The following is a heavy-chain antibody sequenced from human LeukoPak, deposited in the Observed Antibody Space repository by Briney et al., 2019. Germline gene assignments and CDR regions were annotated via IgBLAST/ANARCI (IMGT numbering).Heavy chain of an antibody. CDR3: ARAYDVWSGYYRDY. D-gene: IGHD3-3*01. Sequence: PGGSLRLSCAACGFTFSNYWLSWVRQAPGKGLEGVANIKQDGSERYYVDSVKGRLIVSRDNAKNTLYLHMNSLGAEDKAVYYCARAYDVWSGYYRDYWGQGTLVTVSS. V-gene: IGHV3-7*04. CDR1: GFTFSNYW. J-gene: IGHJ4*02. CDR2: IKQDGSER.